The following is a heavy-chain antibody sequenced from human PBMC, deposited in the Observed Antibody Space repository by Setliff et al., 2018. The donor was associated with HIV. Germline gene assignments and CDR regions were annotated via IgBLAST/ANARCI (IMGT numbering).Heavy chain of an antibody. V-gene: IGHV1-2*02. CDR1: GYTFTGYY. D-gene: IGHD2-2*01. CDR2: INPNSGGT. Sequence: ASVKVSCKASGYTFTGYYMHWVRQAPGQGLEWMGWINPNSGGTNYAQKFQGRVTMTRDTSISPAYMELSRLRSDDTAVYYCARAASRNAWDIVVVPAARGGYNWFDPWGQGTLVTVSS. J-gene: IGHJ5*02. CDR3: ARAASRNAWDIVVVPAARGGYNWFDP.